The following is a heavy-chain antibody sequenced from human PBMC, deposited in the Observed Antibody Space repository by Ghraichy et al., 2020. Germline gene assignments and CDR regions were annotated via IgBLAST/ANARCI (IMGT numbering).Heavy chain of an antibody. CDR3: ARGSRVVRFYYYDGMDV. CDR2: ITGSGRTK. V-gene: IGHV3-48*02. CDR1: GFPFSSYS. Sequence: GGSLRLSCVGSGFPFSSYSFNWVRHSPGKGLDWVSYITGSGRTKSYADSVKGRFTISRDNAQNSLYLQMNSLRDEDTAVYYCARGSRVVRFYYYDGMDVWGQGTTVTVSS. D-gene: IGHD4-23*01. J-gene: IGHJ6*02.